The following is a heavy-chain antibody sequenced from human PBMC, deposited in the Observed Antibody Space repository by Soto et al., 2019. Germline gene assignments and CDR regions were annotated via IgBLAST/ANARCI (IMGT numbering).Heavy chain of an antibody. CDR3: AKYNGYDLNY. Sequence: EVQLVESGGGLVQPGGCLRLSCAASGFTFPHCWMSWVRQSPGGGIEVGANIKKDGSGTNYVDIVKGRFTVSRDNAKNSLYLQMDILRAEDTAVYYCAKYNGYDLNYWVQGTLVIVSS. J-gene: IGHJ4*02. D-gene: IGHD5-12*01. CDR1: GFTFPHCW. V-gene: IGHV3-7*01. CDR2: IKKDGSGT.